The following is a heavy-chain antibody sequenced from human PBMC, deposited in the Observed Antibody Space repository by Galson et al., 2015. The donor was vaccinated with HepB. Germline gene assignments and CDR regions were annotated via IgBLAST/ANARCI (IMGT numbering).Heavy chain of an antibody. CDR3: AASSGPFTIFGVVIRSSAFDI. Sequence: SVKVSCKASGFTFTSSAVQWVRQARGQRLERVGWIVVGSGNTNYAKKFQERVTITRDTSTSTAYMELSSLRSEDTAVYYCAASSGPFTIFGVVIRSSAFDIWGQGTMVTVSS. V-gene: IGHV1-58*01. CDR1: GFTFTSSA. D-gene: IGHD3-3*01. J-gene: IGHJ3*02. CDR2: IVVGSGNT.